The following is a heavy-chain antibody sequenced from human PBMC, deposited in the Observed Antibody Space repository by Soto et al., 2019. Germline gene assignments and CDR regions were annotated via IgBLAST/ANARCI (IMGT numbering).Heavy chain of an antibody. V-gene: IGHV1-46*01. CDR2: INPTGLST. Sequence: ASVKVSCKSSGYTFSNYYIHWVRQAPGQGLEWMGIINPTGLSTTYAQKFQGRVTMTRDTSTSTVYIDMTSLRSEDTAVYYCVRSYDDSNGFSLYQFDYWGQGTRVTVS. J-gene: IGHJ4*02. D-gene: IGHD3-22*01. CDR3: VRSYDDSNGFSLYQFDY. CDR1: GYTFSNYY.